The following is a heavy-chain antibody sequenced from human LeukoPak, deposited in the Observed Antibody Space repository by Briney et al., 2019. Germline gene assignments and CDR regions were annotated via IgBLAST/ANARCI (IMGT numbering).Heavy chain of an antibody. CDR1: GFTFSNYG. Sequence: GGSLRLSCAASGFTFSNYGMHWVRQAPGKGLEWVAFIRHDGSNKYYADSVKGRFTISRDNSKNTLYLQMNSLRAEDTAVYYCAKARVPAAISAFDIWGQGTMVTVSS. J-gene: IGHJ3*02. CDR3: AKARVPAAISAFDI. D-gene: IGHD2-2*02. V-gene: IGHV3-30*02. CDR2: IRHDGSNK.